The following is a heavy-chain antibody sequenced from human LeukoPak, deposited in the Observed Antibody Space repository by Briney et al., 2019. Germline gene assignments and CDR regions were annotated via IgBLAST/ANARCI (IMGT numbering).Heavy chain of an antibody. J-gene: IGHJ4*02. CDR1: GGSISSSSYY. Sequence: SETLSLTCTVSGGSISSSSYYWGWIRQPPGKGLEWIGSIYYSGSTYYNPSLKSRVTISVDTSKNQFSLRLSSVTASDTAVYYCARQYGSGSYYPPFDYWGQGTLVTVSS. CDR3: ARQYGSGSYYPPFDY. V-gene: IGHV4-39*01. D-gene: IGHD3-10*01. CDR2: IYYSGST.